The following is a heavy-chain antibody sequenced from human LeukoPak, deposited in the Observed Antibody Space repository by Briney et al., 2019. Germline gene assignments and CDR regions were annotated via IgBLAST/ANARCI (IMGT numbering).Heavy chain of an antibody. Sequence: SVKVSCTASGGTFVSYAISWVRQAPGQGLEWMGGIIPIFGTANYARKFQGRVTITADESTSTAYMELSSLRSEDTAVYYCAGAPYSGSYNWFDPWGQGTLVTVSS. CDR3: AGAPYSGSYNWFDP. CDR1: GGTFVSYA. D-gene: IGHD1-26*01. J-gene: IGHJ5*02. V-gene: IGHV1-69*13. CDR2: IIPIFGTA.